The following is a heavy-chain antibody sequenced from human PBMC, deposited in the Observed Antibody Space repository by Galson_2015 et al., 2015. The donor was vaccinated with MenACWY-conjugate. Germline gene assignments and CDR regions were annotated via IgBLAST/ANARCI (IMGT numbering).Heavy chain of an antibody. CDR2: VHYSGSP. J-gene: IGHJ1*01. CDR1: SGSISGTDSY. D-gene: IGHD2-8*01. V-gene: IGHV4-39*02. Sequence: ETLSLTCIVSSGSISGTDSYWGWIRQPPGKGLEWIGSVHYSGSPYYNPSLQSRVTMSVDPSSHRLSLRLDSVTAADTAVYYCTGRLQRQAYVQNWGPGTLVTVSS. CDR3: TGRLQRQAYVQN.